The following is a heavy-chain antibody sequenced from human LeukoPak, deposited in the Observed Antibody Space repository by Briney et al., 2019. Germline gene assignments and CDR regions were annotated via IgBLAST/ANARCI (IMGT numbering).Heavy chain of an antibody. CDR2: INSGSSTI. J-gene: IGHJ2*01. D-gene: IGHD6-13*01. V-gene: IGHV3-48*01. CDR3: ARHQATYRSTWYRYLDL. Sequence: TGGSLRLSCAASGFTFSSYNMNWVRQSPGKGLEWVSYINSGSSTIYYADSVKGRFTISRDNAKNSLYLQMNTLRAEDTTVYYCARHQATYRSTWYRYLDLWGRGTLVTVSS. CDR1: GFTFSSYN.